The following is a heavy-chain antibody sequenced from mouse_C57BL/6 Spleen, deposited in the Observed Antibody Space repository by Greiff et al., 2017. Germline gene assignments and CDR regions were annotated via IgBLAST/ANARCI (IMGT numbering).Heavy chain of an antibody. V-gene: IGHV1-82*01. CDR2: IYPGDGDT. J-gene: IGHJ2*01. CDR1: GYAFSSSW. CDR3: ARRSPGDY. Sequence: VQLQQSGPELVKPGASVKISCKASGYAFSSSWMNWVKQRPGKGLEWIGRIYPGDGDTTYNGKFKGKATLTGDKSSSTAYIQLSSLTSDDSAVYFSARRSPGDYWGQGTTLTVSS.